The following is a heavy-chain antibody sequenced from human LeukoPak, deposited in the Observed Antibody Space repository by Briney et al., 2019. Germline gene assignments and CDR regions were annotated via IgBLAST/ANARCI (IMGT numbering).Heavy chain of an antibody. CDR1: GYTFTSYG. CDR2: INTGNGDT. J-gene: IGHJ4*02. CDR3: ARDFCTGAYCYHALGH. V-gene: IGHV1-18*01. D-gene: IGHD2-8*02. Sequence: ASVKVSCKASGYTFTSYGISWVRQAPGQGLEWMGWINTGNGDTIYTHQLQGRLTLSTDTSTDTAYMELANLISDDTALYFCARDFCTGAYCYHALGHWGQGALVTVSS.